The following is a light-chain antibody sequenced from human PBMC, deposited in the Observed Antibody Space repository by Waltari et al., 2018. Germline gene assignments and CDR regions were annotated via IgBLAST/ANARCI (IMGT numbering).Light chain of an antibody. CDR2: HSS. V-gene: IGKV3-20*01. CDR3: QHYKSLPVS. Sequence: IVLTQSPGTLSLSPGERATLHCRASQCVSIYLASYQQKPGQAPRLLLYHSSARHTGIPVRFSGSGSGTEFSLTFSGLETEDFAVYYCQHYKSLPVSFGQGTRVEIK. J-gene: IGKJ1*01. CDR1: QCVSIY.